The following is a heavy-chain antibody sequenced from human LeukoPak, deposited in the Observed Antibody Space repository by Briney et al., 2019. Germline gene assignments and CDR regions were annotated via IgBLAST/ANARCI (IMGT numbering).Heavy chain of an antibody. V-gene: IGHV3-53*01. CDR2: IYSGGYT. D-gene: IGHD1-26*01. J-gene: IGHJ4*02. Sequence: PGGSLRLSCAASGFTVSSNFMSWVRRAPGEGLEWVSFIYSGGYTYYADSVKGRFTISRDNSKNTLYLQMNSLRAEDTAVYYCATMAGATRGNFFDSWGQGTLVTVSS. CDR3: ATMAGATRGNFFDS. CDR1: GFTVSSNF.